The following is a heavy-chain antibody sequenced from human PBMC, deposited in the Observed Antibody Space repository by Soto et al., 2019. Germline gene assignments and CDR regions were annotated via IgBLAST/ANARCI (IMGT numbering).Heavy chain of an antibody. CDR2: ISSSSSYI. V-gene: IGHV3-21*01. Sequence: LRLSCAASGFTFSSYSMNWVRQAPGKGLEWVSSISSSSSYIYYADSVKGRFTISRDNAKNSLYLQMNSLRAEDTAVYYCARDGRYNWNYIDYYYGMDVWGQGXTVTVYS. D-gene: IGHD1-7*01. CDR1: GFTFSSYS. J-gene: IGHJ6*02. CDR3: ARDGRYNWNYIDYYYGMDV.